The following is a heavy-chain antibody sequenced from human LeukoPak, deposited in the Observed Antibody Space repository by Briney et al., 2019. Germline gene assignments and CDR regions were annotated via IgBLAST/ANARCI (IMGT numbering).Heavy chain of an antibody. CDR1: GGSISSYY. V-gene: IGHV4-59*01. Sequence: SETLSLTCSVSGGSISSYYWSWIRQPPGKGLEWIGYIYYNGNANYNPSLKSRVTMSVDTSNNQFSLRLTSVTAADTALYYCARAWGYVEFWGQGVLVTVSS. J-gene: IGHJ4*02. CDR3: ARAWGYVEF. D-gene: IGHD5-12*01. CDR2: IYYNGNA.